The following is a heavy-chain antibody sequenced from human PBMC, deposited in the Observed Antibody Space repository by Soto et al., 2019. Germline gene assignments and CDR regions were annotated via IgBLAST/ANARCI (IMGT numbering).Heavy chain of an antibody. V-gene: IGHV1-3*01. CDR1: GYTLTNHF. CDR3: ARDLGGWPDY. D-gene: IGHD2-15*01. Sequence: ASVKVSCKASGYTLTNHFMHWVRQAPGQGLEWMGWINAGNGNTEYSQKFQGRVTINRDTSASTVSMELTSLTSGDTAVYYCARDLGGWPDYWGQGTLVTVSS. J-gene: IGHJ4*02. CDR2: INAGNGNT.